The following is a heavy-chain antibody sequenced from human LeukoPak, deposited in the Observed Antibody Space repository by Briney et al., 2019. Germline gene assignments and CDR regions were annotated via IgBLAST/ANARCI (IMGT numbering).Heavy chain of an antibody. Sequence: PGGSLRLSCAASGFTFSSYAMSWVRQAPGKGLEWVSAISGSGGSTYYADSVKGRFTISRDNSKNTLHLQMNSLRAEDTAVYYCAIVGGYSGYLKYWGQGTLVTVSS. J-gene: IGHJ4*02. D-gene: IGHD5-12*01. V-gene: IGHV3-23*01. CDR2: ISGSGGST. CDR3: AIVGGYSGYLKY. CDR1: GFTFSSYA.